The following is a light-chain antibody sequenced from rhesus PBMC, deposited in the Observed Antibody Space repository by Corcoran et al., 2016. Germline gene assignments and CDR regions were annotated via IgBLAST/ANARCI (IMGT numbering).Light chain of an antibody. CDR3: QHNYGTPLT. V-gene: IGKV1-74*01. J-gene: IGKJ4*01. CDR2: KAS. Sequence: IQMTQSPSSLSASVGDRVTITCRASEYVKNHLNWYQQKPGKAPNPLIYKASTLKSGVPSRLSGNGSRTDYTFTIRSLESEDIATYYCQHNYGTPLTFGGVTKVEIK. CDR1: EYVKNH.